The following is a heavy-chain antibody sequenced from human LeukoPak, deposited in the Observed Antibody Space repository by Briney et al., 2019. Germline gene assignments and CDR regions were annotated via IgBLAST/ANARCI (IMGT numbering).Heavy chain of an antibody. CDR3: ARDLGEIQYYYDSSGYNENWFDP. V-gene: IGHV4-34*01. D-gene: IGHD3-22*01. CDR1: GGSFSGYY. J-gene: IGHJ5*02. Sequence: SETLSLTCAVYGGSFSGYYWSWIRQPPGKGLEWIGEINHSGGTNYNPSLKSRVTISVDTSKNQFSLKLSSVTAADTAVYYCARDLGEIQYYYDSSGYNENWFDPWGQGTLVTVSS. CDR2: INHSGGT.